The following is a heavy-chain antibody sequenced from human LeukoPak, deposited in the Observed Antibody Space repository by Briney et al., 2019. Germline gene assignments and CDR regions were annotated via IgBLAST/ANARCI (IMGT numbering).Heavy chain of an antibody. J-gene: IGHJ4*02. V-gene: IGHV4-34*01. Sequence: SETLSLTCVVYGGSFSGYYWSWIRQPPGKGLEWIGEINHSGSTNYNPSLKSRVTISVDTSKNQFSLKLSSVTAADTAVYYCANGHYYDSSGYYSYWGQGTLVTVSS. CDR2: INHSGST. CDR3: ANGHYYDSSGYYSY. CDR1: GGSFSGYY. D-gene: IGHD3-22*01.